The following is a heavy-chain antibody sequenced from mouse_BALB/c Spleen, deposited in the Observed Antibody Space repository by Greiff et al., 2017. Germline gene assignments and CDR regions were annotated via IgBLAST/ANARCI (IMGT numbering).Heavy chain of an antibody. CDR3: ARKGDDYDGGAFDY. Sequence: QVQLKESGPGLVQPSQSLSITCTVSGFSLTSYGVHWVRQSPGKGLEWLGVIWSGGSTDYNAAFISRLSISKDNSKSQVFFKMNSLQANDTAIYYCARKGDDYDGGAFDYWGQGTTLTVSS. J-gene: IGHJ2*01. D-gene: IGHD2-4*01. CDR2: IWSGGST. V-gene: IGHV2-2*02. CDR1: GFSLTSYG.